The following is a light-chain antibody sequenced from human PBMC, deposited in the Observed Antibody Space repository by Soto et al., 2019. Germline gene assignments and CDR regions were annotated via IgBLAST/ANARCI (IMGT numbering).Light chain of an antibody. CDR2: AAS. CDR3: QQYYSYPRT. J-gene: IGKJ2*01. V-gene: IGKV1-8*01. CDR1: QGISSY. Sequence: AIRMTQSPSSLSASTGDRVTITCRASQGISSYLAWYQQKPGKAPKLLIYAASTLQSGVPSRFSGSGSGTDFTLTITCLHSEDFATHYCQQYYSYPRTFGQGTKLEIK.